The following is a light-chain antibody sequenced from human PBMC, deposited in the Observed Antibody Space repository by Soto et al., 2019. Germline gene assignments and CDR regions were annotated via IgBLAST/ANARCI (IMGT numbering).Light chain of an antibody. CDR2: AAS. V-gene: IGKV1-39*01. CDR3: QQSYSTPRT. CDR1: QSISSY. Sequence: DIQMTQSPSSLSASVGDRVTITCRASQSISSYLNWYQQKPGKAPKLLIYAASSLQSGGPSRFSGNGSGTDFTLTISSLQPEDFATYYCQQSYSTPRTFDQGTKLEIK. J-gene: IGKJ2*01.